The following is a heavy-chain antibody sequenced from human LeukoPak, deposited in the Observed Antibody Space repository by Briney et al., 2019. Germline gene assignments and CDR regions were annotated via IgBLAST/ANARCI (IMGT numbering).Heavy chain of an antibody. J-gene: IGHJ4*02. CDR2: IYYSGST. Sequence: SETLSLTCTVSGGSLSSYYWSWIRQPPGKGLKWIGYIYYSGSTNYNPSLKSRLTISVDASKNQFSLKLSSVTARDTAVYYCASLTTVTQGYFDSWGQGTLVTVSS. V-gene: IGHV4-59*08. CDR1: GGSLSSYY. CDR3: ASLTTVTQGYFDS. D-gene: IGHD4-17*01.